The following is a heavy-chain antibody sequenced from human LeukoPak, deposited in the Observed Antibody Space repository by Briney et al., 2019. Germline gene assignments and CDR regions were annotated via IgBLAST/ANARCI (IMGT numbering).Heavy chain of an antibody. CDR1: GYTFTSYA. Sequence: ASVTVSCKASGYTFTSYAMHWVRQAPGQRLEWMGWINAGNGNTKYSQKFQGRVTITRDTSASTAYMELSSLRSEDTAVYYCARAGDYYYDSSGAYIDYWGQGTLVTVSS. D-gene: IGHD3-22*01. CDR2: INAGNGNT. J-gene: IGHJ4*02. V-gene: IGHV1-3*01. CDR3: ARAGDYYYDSSGAYIDY.